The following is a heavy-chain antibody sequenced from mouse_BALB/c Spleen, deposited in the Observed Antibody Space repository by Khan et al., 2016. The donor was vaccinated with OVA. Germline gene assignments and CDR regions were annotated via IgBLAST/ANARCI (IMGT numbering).Heavy chain of an antibody. CDR1: GISITSGNYR. Sequence: EVQLQESGPGLVKPSQTVSLTCTVTGISITSGNYRWSWIRQFPGNKLEWIGNIYYSGTVTYNPSLTSRTTITRDTSKNQFFLEMNSLTAEDTVTYYGARDYGSLYWFFDVWGAGTTVTVSS. D-gene: IGHD1-1*01. CDR2: IYYSGTV. J-gene: IGHJ1*01. V-gene: IGHV3-5*02. CDR3: ARDYGSLYWFFDV.